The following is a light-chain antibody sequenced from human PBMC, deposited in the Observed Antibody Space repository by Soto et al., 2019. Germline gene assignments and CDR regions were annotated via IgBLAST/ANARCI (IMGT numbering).Light chain of an antibody. CDR2: KAS. Sequence: DIQMTQSPSTLSASVGDRVTITCRASQSISSWLAWYQQKPGKAPKLLIYKASSLESGVPSRFSGSGSGTEFTLTIRSLQPDDFATYYCQQYNNYPWTFGPGTKVEIK. V-gene: IGKV1-5*03. CDR1: QSISSW. CDR3: QQYNNYPWT. J-gene: IGKJ1*01.